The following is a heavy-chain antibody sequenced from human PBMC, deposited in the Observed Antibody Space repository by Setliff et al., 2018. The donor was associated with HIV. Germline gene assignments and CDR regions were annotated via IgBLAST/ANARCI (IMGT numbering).Heavy chain of an antibody. CDR1: GYTFTSYG. CDR3: ARKDGVGYCDSNSCYGIGPIDF. CDR2: ISVYNGNT. Sequence: GASVKVSCKASGYTFTSYGISWVRQAPGQGLEWMGWISVYNGNTKYAQKVQGRVTLTRDTSVTTVYMELTSLRSDDTAVYYCARKDGVGYCDSNSCYGIGPIDFWGQGSLVTVSS. D-gene: IGHD2-2*01. J-gene: IGHJ4*02. V-gene: IGHV1-18*01.